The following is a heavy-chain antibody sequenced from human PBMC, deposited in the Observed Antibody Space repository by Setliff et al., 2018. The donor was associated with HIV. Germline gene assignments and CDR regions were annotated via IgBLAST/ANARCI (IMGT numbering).Heavy chain of an antibody. D-gene: IGHD2-21*01. CDR1: VDSMNSHY. V-gene: IGHV4-59*11. CDR2: IHYSGSS. J-gene: IGHJ6*03. Sequence: PSETLSLTCTVSVDSMNSHYWSWIRQHPGKGLEWIGYIHYSGSSNYNPSLKSRVTISLDTSKNQFSLNLTSVTAADTAVYYCARAFLVVPLARDFYYYMDFWGKGNTVTVSS. CDR3: ARAFLVVPLARDFYYYMDF.